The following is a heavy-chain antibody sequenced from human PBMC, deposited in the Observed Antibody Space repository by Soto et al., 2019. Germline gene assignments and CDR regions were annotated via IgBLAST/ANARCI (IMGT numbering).Heavy chain of an antibody. J-gene: IGHJ5*02. CDR1: GYTFTSYG. Sequence: ASVKVSCKASGYTFTSYGISWVRQAPGQGLEWMGWISAYNGNTNYAQKLQGRVTMTTDTSTSTAYMELRSLRSDDTAVYYCARDPGYCSSTSCYPDWFDPWGQGTLVTVSS. CDR3: ARDPGYCSSTSCYPDWFDP. D-gene: IGHD2-2*01. CDR2: ISAYNGNT. V-gene: IGHV1-18*04.